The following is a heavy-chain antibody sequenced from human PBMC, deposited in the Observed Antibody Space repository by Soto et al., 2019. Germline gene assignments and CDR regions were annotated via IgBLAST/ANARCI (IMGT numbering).Heavy chain of an antibody. Sequence: EVQLLESGGGLVQPGESLRLSCAVAGLTISGYAMSWVRQAPGKGLEWVSAIGTSDDKTYYTDSVKGRFTISRDSSKNTLFLQVNSLTAEDTAVYYCAAGGLNSGWSYWGQGTLVTVSS. CDR1: GLTISGYA. V-gene: IGHV3-23*01. CDR2: IGTSDDKT. J-gene: IGHJ4*02. CDR3: AAGGLNSGWSY. D-gene: IGHD6-19*01.